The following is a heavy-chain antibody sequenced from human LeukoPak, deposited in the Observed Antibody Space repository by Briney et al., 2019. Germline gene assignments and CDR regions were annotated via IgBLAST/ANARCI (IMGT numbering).Heavy chain of an antibody. D-gene: IGHD5-18*01. Sequence: XASXXXXXKASGYTFTSYDINGVRQAAGQGRXWMGWMNPNSGNTDYAQRFQGRVTMTRTTSISTAYMELSSLRSEDTAVYYCARGELWLLNYYYGMDVWGQGTTVTVSS. CDR2: MNPNSGNT. V-gene: IGHV1-8*01. CDR3: ARGELWLLNYYYGMDV. CDR1: GYTFTSYD. J-gene: IGHJ6*02.